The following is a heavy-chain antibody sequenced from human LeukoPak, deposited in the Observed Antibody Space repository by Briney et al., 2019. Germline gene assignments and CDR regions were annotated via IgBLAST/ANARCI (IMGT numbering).Heavy chain of an antibody. V-gene: IGHV4-59*01. CDR3: ASGGSYSHADY. D-gene: IGHD1-26*01. J-gene: IGHJ4*02. CDR1: GGSISNYY. CDR2: IYYTGNT. Sequence: SETLSLTCTVSGGSISNYYWNWIRQPPGKGLEWIGYIYYTGNTNYNPSLKSRVTISVDTSKNQFSLKLSSVTAADTAVYYCASGGSYSHADYWGQGTLVTVSS.